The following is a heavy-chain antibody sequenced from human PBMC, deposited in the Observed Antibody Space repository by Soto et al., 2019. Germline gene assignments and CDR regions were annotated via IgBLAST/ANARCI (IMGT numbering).Heavy chain of an antibody. CDR3: ASSIN. CDR1: VFIFSSYG. V-gene: IGHV3-33*01. Sequence: WGSLLLSCVASVFIFSSYGMHWVRQAPGKGLEWVAVIWYDGSNKYYADSVKGRFTISRDNSKNTLFLQMNSLRAEDTAVYYCASSINWGQGTMVTVSS. CDR2: IWYDGSNK. J-gene: IGHJ4*02.